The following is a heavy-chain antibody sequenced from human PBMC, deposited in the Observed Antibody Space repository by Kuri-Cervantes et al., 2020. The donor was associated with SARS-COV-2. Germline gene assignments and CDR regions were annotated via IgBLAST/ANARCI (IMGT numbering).Heavy chain of an antibody. J-gene: IGHJ3*02. CDR1: GFTFSSYS. Sequence: GESLKISCAASGFTFSSYSMNWVRQAPGKGLEWVSVIYSGGSTYYADSVKGRFTISRDNSKNTLYLQMNSLRAEDTAVNYCARARGPDAFDIWGQGTMVTVSS. CDR3: ARARGPDAFDI. CDR2: IYSGGST. V-gene: IGHV3-53*01.